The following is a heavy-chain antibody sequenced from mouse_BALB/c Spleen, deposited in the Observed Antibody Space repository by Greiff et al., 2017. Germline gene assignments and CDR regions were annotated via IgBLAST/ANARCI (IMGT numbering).Heavy chain of an antibody. CDR1: GFTFSDFY. D-gene: IGHD4-1*02. Sequence: EVKVVESGGGLVQPGGSLRLSCATSGFTFSDFYMEWVRQPPGKRLEWIAASRNKANDYTTEYSASVKGRFIVSRDTSQSILYLQMNALRAEDTAIYYGASANWDGAMDYWGQGTSVTVSS. V-gene: IGHV7-1*02. CDR3: ASANWDGAMDY. CDR2: SRNKANDYTT. J-gene: IGHJ4*01.